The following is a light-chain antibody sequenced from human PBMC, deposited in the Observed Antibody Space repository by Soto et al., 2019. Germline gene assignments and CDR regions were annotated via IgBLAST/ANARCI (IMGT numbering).Light chain of an antibody. CDR1: SSDVGGYNY. V-gene: IGLV2-14*01. CDR2: EVN. J-gene: IGLJ3*02. CDR3: SSYTANNTRV. Sequence: QPVLTQPASVSGSPGQSITISCTGTSSDVGGYNYVSWYQQHPGKAPKLLIYEVNKGPSGVSNRFSGSKSGNTASLTISGLQAEDEADYFCSSYTANNTRVFGGGTKLTVL.